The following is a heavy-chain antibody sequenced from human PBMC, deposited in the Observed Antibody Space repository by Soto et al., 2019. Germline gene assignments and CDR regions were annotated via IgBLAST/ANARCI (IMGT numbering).Heavy chain of an antibody. V-gene: IGHV2-5*01. CDR2: IYWNDKK. Sequence: TPSLSLLCTYFLLSLSPAGLGGGSSLQPPGKGLEWLALIYWNDKKSYNPSLKTRVTITKDTSKNQVVLTMTNMDPVDTAVYYCAKRTSGWYQFDYWGQGTLVTV. D-gene: IGHD6-19*01. J-gene: IGHJ4*02. CDR3: AKRTSGWYQFDY. CDR1: LLSLSPAGLG.